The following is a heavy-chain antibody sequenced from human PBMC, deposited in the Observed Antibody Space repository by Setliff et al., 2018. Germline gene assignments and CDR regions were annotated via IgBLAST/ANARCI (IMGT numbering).Heavy chain of an antibody. CDR1: GFTFSNYA. Sequence: SCAASGFTFSNYAMSWVRQAPGKGLEWVSMISGSAQTTYYADSVKGRFTISRDNSKNTVYLEMNSLRAEDTAVYYCAKRGPYCSGGTCHYYFDYWGQGTLVTVSS. D-gene: IGHD2-15*01. CDR2: ISGSAQTT. CDR3: AKRGPYCSGGTCHYYFDY. J-gene: IGHJ4*02. V-gene: IGHV3-23*01.